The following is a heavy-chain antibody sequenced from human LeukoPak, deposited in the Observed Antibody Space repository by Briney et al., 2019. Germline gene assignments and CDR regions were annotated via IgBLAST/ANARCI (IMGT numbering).Heavy chain of an antibody. Sequence: GASVKVSFKASGYTFTVYYMHWVRQAPGQGLEWMGWINPNSGGTNYAQKFQGRVTMTRDTSISTAYMELSRLRSDDTAVYYCARVQARRDLRYWGQGTLVTVSS. D-gene: IGHD5-24*01. CDR3: ARVQARRDLRY. CDR2: INPNSGGT. J-gene: IGHJ4*02. V-gene: IGHV1-2*02. CDR1: GYTFTVYY.